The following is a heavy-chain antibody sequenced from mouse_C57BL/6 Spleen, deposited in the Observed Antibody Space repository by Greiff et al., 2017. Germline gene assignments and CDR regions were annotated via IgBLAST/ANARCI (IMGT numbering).Heavy chain of an antibody. CDR2: FHPYNDDT. CDR1: GYTFTTYP. CDR3: ARRNYYAPSFDV. Sequence: QVHVKQSGAELVKPGASVKMSCKASGYTFTTYPIEWMKQNHGKSLEWIGNFHPYNDDTKYNEKFKGKATLTVEKSSSTVYLELSRLTSDDSAVYYCARRNYYAPSFDVWGTGTTVTVSS. D-gene: IGHD1-1*01. V-gene: IGHV1-47*01. J-gene: IGHJ1*03.